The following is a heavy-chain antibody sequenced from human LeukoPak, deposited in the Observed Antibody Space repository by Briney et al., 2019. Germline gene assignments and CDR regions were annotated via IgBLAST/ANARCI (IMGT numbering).Heavy chain of an antibody. CDR1: GFTVSSNY. CDR2: IYSGGST. D-gene: IGHD3-22*01. J-gene: IGHJ4*02. Sequence: GGSLRLSCAASGFTVSSNYMSWVRQAPGKGLEWVSVIYSGGSTYYADSVKGRFTISRDNSKNTLYFQMNSLRAEDTAVYYCARGPAVGYDISDYRRGTAFDYWGQGTLVTVSS. CDR3: ARGPAVGYDISDYRRGTAFDY. V-gene: IGHV3-53*01.